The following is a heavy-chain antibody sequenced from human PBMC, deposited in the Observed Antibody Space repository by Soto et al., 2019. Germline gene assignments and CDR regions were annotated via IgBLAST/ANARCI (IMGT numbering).Heavy chain of an antibody. Sequence: NRSETLSLTCAVSGYSISSGYYWGWIRQPPGKGLEWIGSIYHSGSTYYNPSLKSRVTISVDTSKNQFSLKLSSVTAADTAVYYCARLNVGGFSYYFDYWGQGTLVTVSS. V-gene: IGHV4-38-2*01. CDR1: GYSISSGYY. J-gene: IGHJ4*02. CDR2: IYHSGST. D-gene: IGHD3-10*01. CDR3: ARLNVGGFSYYFDY.